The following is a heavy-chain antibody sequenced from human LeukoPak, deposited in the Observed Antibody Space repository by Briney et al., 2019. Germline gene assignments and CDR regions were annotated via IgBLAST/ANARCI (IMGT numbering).Heavy chain of an antibody. J-gene: IGHJ4*02. CDR1: GFTFSSYS. Sequence: GGSLRLSCAASGFTFSSYSMNWVRQAPGKGLEWVSSISSSSSSYIYYADSVKGRFTISRDNAKNSLYLQMNSLRAEDTAVYYCARDARYYDILTGYFDYWGQGTLVTVSS. CDR3: ARDARYYDILTGYFDY. D-gene: IGHD3-9*01. V-gene: IGHV3-21*01. CDR2: ISSSSSSYI.